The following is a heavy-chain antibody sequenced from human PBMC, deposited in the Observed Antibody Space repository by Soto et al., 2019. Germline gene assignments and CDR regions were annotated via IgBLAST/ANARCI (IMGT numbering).Heavy chain of an antibody. CDR2: INPNSGGT. CDR1: GYTFTGYY. CDR3: ARDGSRYSSGWYGLGYYFDY. Sequence: AASVKVSCKASGYTFTGYYMHWVRQAPGQGLEWMGWINPNSGGTNYAQKFQGWVTMTRDTSISTAYMELSRLRSDDTAVYYCARDGSRYSSGWYGLGYYFDYWGQGTLVTVSS. J-gene: IGHJ4*02. V-gene: IGHV1-2*04. D-gene: IGHD6-19*01.